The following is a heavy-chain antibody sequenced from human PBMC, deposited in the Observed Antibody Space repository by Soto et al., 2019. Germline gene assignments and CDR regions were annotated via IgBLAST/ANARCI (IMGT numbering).Heavy chain of an antibody. D-gene: IGHD2-15*01. CDR1: VFPFGANA. CDR3: ATEMGAAQGPFDN. CDR2: LSNTGRRT. J-gene: IGHJ4*02. V-gene: IGHV3-23*01. Sequence: GGSLRLSCVVSVFPFGANAMSWVRQAPGKGLEWVSGLSNTGRRTSYADSVKGRFNISRDNSENTVYLQMNSLRVEDTAVYYCATEMGAAQGPFDNWGQGTLVTVSS.